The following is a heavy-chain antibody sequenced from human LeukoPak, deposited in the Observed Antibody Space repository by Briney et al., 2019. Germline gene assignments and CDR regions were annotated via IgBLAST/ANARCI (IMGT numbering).Heavy chain of an antibody. D-gene: IGHD1-26*01. CDR2: ISGSGGST. CDR3: AKDIVRGGSYGDY. V-gene: IGHV3-23*01. J-gene: IGHJ4*02. CDR1: GFTFSSYA. Sequence: PGGSLRLSCAASGFTFSSYAMSWVRQAPGKGLEWVSAISGSGGSTYYADSVKGRFTISRDNSKNTLYLQMNSLGAEDTAVYYCAKDIVRGGSYGDYWGQGTLVTVSS.